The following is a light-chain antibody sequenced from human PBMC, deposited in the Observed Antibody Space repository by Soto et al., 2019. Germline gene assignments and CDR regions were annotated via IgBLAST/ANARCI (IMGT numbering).Light chain of an antibody. Sequence: IVLTQSPATLSLSPGERATLSCRASQSVGSYLAWYQQKPGQAPRLLIYDASNRATGTPARFSGSGSGTDFTLTITSLEPEDFAVYFCQQRSNWPRTFGQGTKV. CDR3: QQRSNWPRT. J-gene: IGKJ1*01. CDR1: QSVGSY. CDR2: DAS. V-gene: IGKV3-11*01.